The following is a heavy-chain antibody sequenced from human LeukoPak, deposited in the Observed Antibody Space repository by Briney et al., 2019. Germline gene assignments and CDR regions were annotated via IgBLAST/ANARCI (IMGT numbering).Heavy chain of an antibody. J-gene: IGHJ4*02. CDR3: ARGPELLLQDASFDY. V-gene: IGHV4-34*01. Sequence: SETLSLTSAVYGGSFIGYCWSGSRQPLGKGLEWMGEINHSGSTHNNPSPKIRVTLSVDTSKNQFSLKLPSVTAEDTAVYYCARGPELLLQDASFDYWGQGTLVTVSS. D-gene: IGHD3-22*01. CDR2: INHSGST. CDR1: GGSFIGYC.